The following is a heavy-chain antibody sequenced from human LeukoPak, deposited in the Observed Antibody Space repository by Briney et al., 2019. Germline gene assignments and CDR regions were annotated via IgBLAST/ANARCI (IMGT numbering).Heavy chain of an antibody. J-gene: IGHJ4*02. CDR1: GGSIDTYNYY. V-gene: IGHV4-39*07. CDR2: INHSGST. Sequence: SETLSLTCTISGGSIDTYNYYWGWIRQPPGKGLEWIGEINHSGSTNYNPSLKSRVTISVDTSKNQFSLKLSSVTAADTAVYYCARGPTTVTRAFDYWGQGTLVTVSS. D-gene: IGHD4-17*01. CDR3: ARGPTTVTRAFDY.